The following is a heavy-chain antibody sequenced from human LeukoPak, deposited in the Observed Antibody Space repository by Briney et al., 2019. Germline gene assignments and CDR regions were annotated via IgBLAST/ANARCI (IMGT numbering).Heavy chain of an antibody. V-gene: IGHV4-34*01. J-gene: IGHJ4*02. CDR1: GGSFSGFY. CDR2: NTHAGRT. CDR3: ARGLGEGYPDH. Sequence: SETLSLTCAVHGGSFSGFYWIWMRHTPGKGPEWIGENTHAGRTAYNPSFRSRATISVDTSHSQFSLQLSSVTAADTAVYYCARGLGEGYPDHWGQGTLVTVSS. D-gene: IGHD5-24*01.